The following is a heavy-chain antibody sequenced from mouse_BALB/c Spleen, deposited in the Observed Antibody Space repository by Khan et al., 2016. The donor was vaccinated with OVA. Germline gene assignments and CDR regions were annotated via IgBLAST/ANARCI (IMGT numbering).Heavy chain of an antibody. V-gene: IGHV1S136*01. Sequence: VQLQQSGPELVKPGASVKMSCKTSGYTFTNYLMHWVKQKPGQGLEWIGHINPYNDGTKYNEKFRGKATLTSDKSSSTAYKALSSLTSEDSAVYYCARYASTPYYAMDYGVQGTSVTVSS. CDR3: ARYASTPYYAMDY. CDR1: GYTFTNYL. CDR2: INPYNDGT. D-gene: IGHD1-1*01. J-gene: IGHJ4*01.